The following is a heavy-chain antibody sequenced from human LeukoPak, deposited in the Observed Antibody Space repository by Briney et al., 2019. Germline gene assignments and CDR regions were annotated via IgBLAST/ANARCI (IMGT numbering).Heavy chain of an antibody. CDR3: AKDLTTVTTQGDY. Sequence: GGSLRLSCAASGFTFSSYGMHWVRQAPGKGLEWVAFIRYDGSDKYYADSVKGRFTISRDNSKNTLYQQMNSLRAEDTAVYYCAKDLTTVTTQGDYWGQGTLVTVSS. CDR1: GFTFSSYG. CDR2: IRYDGSDK. V-gene: IGHV3-30*02. D-gene: IGHD4-17*01. J-gene: IGHJ4*02.